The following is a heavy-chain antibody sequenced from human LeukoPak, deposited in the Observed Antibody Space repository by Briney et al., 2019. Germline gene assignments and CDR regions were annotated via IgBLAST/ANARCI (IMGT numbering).Heavy chain of an antibody. D-gene: IGHD7-27*01. CDR3: ARAPGVAEVGRLDL. CDR1: GGSISSGDSH. V-gene: IGHV4-30-4*01. J-gene: IGHJ2*01. CDR2: IFYSGNI. Sequence: SETLSLTRTVSGGSISSGDSHWSWIRQPPGKGLEWIGYIFYSGNIYYNPSLKSRLTISLDMSKNQFSLKLSSVTAADTAVYYCARAPGVAEVGRLDLWGRGTLVTVSS.